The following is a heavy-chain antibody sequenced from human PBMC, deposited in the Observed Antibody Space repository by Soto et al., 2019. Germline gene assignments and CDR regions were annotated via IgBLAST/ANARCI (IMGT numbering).Heavy chain of an antibody. CDR1: GFTFSNAW. D-gene: IGHD6-19*01. CDR2: IKSKTDGGTT. CDR3: TSIIAVAGPYYYYYGMDV. Sequence: ESGGGLVKPGGSLRLSCAASGFTFSNAWMNWVRQAPGKGLEWVGRIKSKTDGGTTDYAAPVKGRFTISRDDSKNTLYLQMNSLKTEDTAVYYCTSIIAVAGPYYYYYGMDVWGQGTTVTVSS. J-gene: IGHJ6*02. V-gene: IGHV3-15*07.